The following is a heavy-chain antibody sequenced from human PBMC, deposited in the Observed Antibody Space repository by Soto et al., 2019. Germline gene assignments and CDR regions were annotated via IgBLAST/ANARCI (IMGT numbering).Heavy chain of an antibody. D-gene: IGHD5-12*01. V-gene: IGHV1-24*01. Sequence: ASVKVSCKVSGYTLTELSMHWVRQAPGKGLEWMGGFDPEDGETIYAQKFQGRVTMTEDTSTDTAYMELSSLRSEDTAVYYCAIGIKWLRWSAYWGQGTLVTVSS. CDR2: FDPEDGET. CDR3: AIGIKWLRWSAY. CDR1: GYTLTELS. J-gene: IGHJ4*02.